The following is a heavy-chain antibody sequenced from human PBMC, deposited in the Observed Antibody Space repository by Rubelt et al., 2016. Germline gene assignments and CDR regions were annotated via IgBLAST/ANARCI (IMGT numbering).Heavy chain of an antibody. CDR1: GDSINSHY. Sequence: QVQLQESGPGLVKPSETLSLTCTVSGDSINSHYWSWIRQPPGKGLEWIGYIYHSGITTYNPSIMSRFNVSLERSRKPFSRRLKSVTLAETALYYWARVASHCGGDCYPEYWGQGTLVTVFS. CDR3: ARVASHCGGDCYPEY. CDR2: IYHSGIT. J-gene: IGHJ4*02. D-gene: IGHD2-21*02. V-gene: IGHV4-59*11.